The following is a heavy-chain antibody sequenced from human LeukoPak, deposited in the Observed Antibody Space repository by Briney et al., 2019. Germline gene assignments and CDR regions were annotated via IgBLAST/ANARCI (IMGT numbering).Heavy chain of an antibody. CDR1: GGSISSYY. V-gene: IGHV4-59*01. CDR3: ARAPSPWAAGTFDY. CDR2: IYYSGST. Sequence: SETLSLTCTVSGGSISSYYWSWIRQPPGKGLEWIGYIYYSGSTNYNPSLKSRVTISVDTSKNQFSLKLSSVTAADAAVYYCARAPSPWAAGTFDYWGQGTLVTVSS. J-gene: IGHJ4*02. D-gene: IGHD6-13*01.